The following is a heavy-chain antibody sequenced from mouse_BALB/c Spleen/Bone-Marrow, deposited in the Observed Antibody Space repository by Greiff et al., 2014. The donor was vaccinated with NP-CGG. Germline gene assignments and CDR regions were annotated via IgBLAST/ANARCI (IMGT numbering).Heavy chain of an antibody. CDR1: GFTFSNYW. Sequence: DVQLQESGGGLVQPGGSMKPSCVASGFTFSNYWMNWVRQSPEKGLEWVAEIRLKSNNYATHYAESVKGRFTISRDDSKSSVYLQMNNLRAEDTGIYYCTRSGAFAYWGQGTLVTVSA. J-gene: IGHJ3*01. D-gene: IGHD1-3*01. CDR3: TRSGAFAY. V-gene: IGHV6-6*02. CDR2: IRLKSNNYAT.